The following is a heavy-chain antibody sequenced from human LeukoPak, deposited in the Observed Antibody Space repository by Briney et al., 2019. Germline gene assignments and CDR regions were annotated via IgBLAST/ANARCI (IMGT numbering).Heavy chain of an antibody. CDR1: GFTFSNYP. Sequence: GGSLRLSCAASGFTFSNYPMNWVRQAPGKGLEWVSAIATDGSRTYNADSVKGRFTISRDNSKNTLYLQMNSLRAEDTAVYYCAKGNTVTPDYWGQGTLVTVSS. J-gene: IGHJ4*02. D-gene: IGHD4-17*01. CDR2: IATDGSRT. CDR3: AKGNTVTPDY. V-gene: IGHV3-23*01.